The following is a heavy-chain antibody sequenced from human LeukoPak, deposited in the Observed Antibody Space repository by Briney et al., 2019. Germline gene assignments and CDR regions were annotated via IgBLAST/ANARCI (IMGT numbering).Heavy chain of an antibody. CDR2: ITGDCKYI. J-gene: IGHJ4*02. CDR3: AREGNDNYYDQ. Sequence: GGSLRLSCAVSGFIFKTYTRTWVPQAPGKGLEWVSSITGDCKYITYADSVKGRFTISRDNAKNSLYLQVASLRGDDTATYYCAREGNDNYYDQWGQGTLVTVSP. D-gene: IGHD3-22*01. V-gene: IGHV3-21*01. CDR1: GFIFKTYT.